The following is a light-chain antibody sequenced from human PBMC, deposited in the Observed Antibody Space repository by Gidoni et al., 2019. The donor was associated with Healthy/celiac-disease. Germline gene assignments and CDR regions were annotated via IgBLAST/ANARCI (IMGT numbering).Light chain of an antibody. J-gene: IGKJ2*01. CDR2: AAS. CDR1: QGIRHD. CDR3: LQHNSYPRT. V-gene: IGKV1-17*01. Sequence: DIQMTQSPSSLSASVGDRVTITCRASQGIRHDLGWFQQKPGKAPKLLIYAASTLESWVPSRFSGSGSGTEFTLTISSLQPEDFATYYCLQHNSYPRTFGQGTKLEIK.